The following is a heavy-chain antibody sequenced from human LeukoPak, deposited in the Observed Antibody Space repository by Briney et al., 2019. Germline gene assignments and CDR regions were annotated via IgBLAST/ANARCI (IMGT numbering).Heavy chain of an antibody. J-gene: IGHJ3*02. CDR3: ARATTVVTTVVHDGFDI. Sequence: GASVKVSCKASGYTFTSYYMHWVRQAPGQGLEWMGIINPSGGSTSYAQKFQGRVTMTRDTSTSTVYMELSSLRSEDTAMYYCARATTVVTTVVHDGFDIWGQGTLVTVSS. CDR1: GYTFTSYY. V-gene: IGHV1-46*01. CDR2: INPSGGST. D-gene: IGHD4-23*01.